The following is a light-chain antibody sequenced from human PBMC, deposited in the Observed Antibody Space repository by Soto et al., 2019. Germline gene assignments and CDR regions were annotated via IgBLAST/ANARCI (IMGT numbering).Light chain of an antibody. CDR1: ESVSNY. CDR2: AAS. V-gene: IGKV1-39*01. J-gene: IGKJ1*01. CDR3: HQTYSTQWT. Sequence: IQMTQSPPSLSASVGDRIIITCRASESVSNYLNWFQHKPGKAPKLLIYAASSLQSGVPSRFSGSGYGTDFTITISSLQYEDFATYYCHQTYSTQWTFGQGTKVEIK.